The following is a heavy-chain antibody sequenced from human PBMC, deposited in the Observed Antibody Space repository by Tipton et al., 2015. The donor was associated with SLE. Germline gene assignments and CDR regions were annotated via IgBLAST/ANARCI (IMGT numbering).Heavy chain of an antibody. V-gene: IGHV3-53*01. Sequence: SLRLSCAASGFTVSSNYMSWVRQAPGKGLEWVSVIYSGGSTYYADSVKGRFTISRDNSKNTLYLQMNSLRAEDTAMYYCARGSEQQLVLDAFDIWGQGTKVTVSS. CDR3: ARGSEQQLVLDAFDI. CDR1: GFTVSSNY. D-gene: IGHD6-13*01. CDR2: IYSGGST. J-gene: IGHJ3*02.